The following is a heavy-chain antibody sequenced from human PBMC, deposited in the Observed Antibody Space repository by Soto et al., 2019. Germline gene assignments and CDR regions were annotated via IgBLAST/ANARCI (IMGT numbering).Heavy chain of an antibody. J-gene: IGHJ4*02. V-gene: IGHV4-30-2*02. CDR1: GGSVSSGGYS. Sequence: TLSLTCAVSGGSVSSGGYSWSWIRQPPGKGLEWIGYIYHSGSTYYNPSLKSRVTISADPSKNQLSLKLTSVTSADTAVYYCARGYCSGGNCYRPGFDYWGQGTLVTVSS. CDR2: IYHSGST. D-gene: IGHD2-15*01. CDR3: ARGYCSGGNCYRPGFDY.